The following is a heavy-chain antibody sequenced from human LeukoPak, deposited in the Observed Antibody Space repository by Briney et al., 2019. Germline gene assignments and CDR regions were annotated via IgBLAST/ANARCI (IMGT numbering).Heavy chain of an antibody. CDR3: ARGTAGYHSSYFDY. V-gene: IGHV3-74*01. CDR2: INSEGSAT. Sequence: GGSLRLSCAASGFTFGSPWMHWVRQAPGKRLVWVSRINSEGSATAYADSVKGRFTISRDNAENTLYLQMNSLRAKDTAVYYCARGTAGYHSSYFDYWGQGTLVTVSS. CDR1: GFTFGSPW. D-gene: IGHD3-16*02. J-gene: IGHJ4*02.